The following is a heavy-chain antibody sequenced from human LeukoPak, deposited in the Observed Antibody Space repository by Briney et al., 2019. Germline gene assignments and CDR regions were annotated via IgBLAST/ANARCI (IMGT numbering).Heavy chain of an antibody. CDR2: INPSGGST. D-gene: IGHD6-19*01. CDR3: ARENIAVAGTDY. J-gene: IGHJ4*02. Sequence: ASVQVSCTASGYTFTSYYMHWVRQAPGQGLEWMGIINPSGGSTSYAQKFQGRVTMTRDTSTSTVYMELSSLRSEDTAVYYCARENIAVAGTDYWGQGTLVTVCS. V-gene: IGHV1-46*01. CDR1: GYTFTSYY.